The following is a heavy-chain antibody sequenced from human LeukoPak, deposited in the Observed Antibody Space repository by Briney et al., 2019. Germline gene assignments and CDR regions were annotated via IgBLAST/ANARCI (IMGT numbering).Heavy chain of an antibody. CDR1: GYSISSGYY. J-gene: IGHJ5*02. Sequence: SETLSLTCTVSGYSISSGYYWGWIRQPPGKGLEWIGSIYHSGSTYYNPSLKSRVTISVDTSKNQFSLKLSSVTAADMAVYYCARDGEMTTVGLGWFDPWGQGTLVTVSS. V-gene: IGHV4-38-2*02. CDR3: ARDGEMTTVGLGWFDP. CDR2: IYHSGST. D-gene: IGHD4-23*01.